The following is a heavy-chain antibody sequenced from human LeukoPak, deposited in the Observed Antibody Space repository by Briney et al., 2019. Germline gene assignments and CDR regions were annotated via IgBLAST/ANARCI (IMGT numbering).Heavy chain of an antibody. V-gene: IGHV3-30*02. J-gene: IGHJ4*02. CDR3: AKDLNYGDLFDY. CDR1: GFTFSSYG. CDR2: IRNDGRKK. Sequence: PGGSLRLSCAASGFTFSSYGMHWVRQAPGKVLEWVAFIRNDGRKKYYGDSVKGRFTISRDNYKNTLSLQMSSLRSEDTALYYCAKDLNYGDLFDYWGQGTLVTVSS. D-gene: IGHD4-17*01.